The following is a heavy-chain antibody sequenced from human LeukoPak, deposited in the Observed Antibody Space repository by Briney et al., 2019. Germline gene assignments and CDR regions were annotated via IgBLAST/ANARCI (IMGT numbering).Heavy chain of an antibody. CDR2: IYYSGST. J-gene: IGHJ6*03. Sequence: SETLSLTCTVSGGSISSPYWSWIRQPPGKGLEWIGYIYYSGSTNYNPSLKSRVTISVDTSKNQFSLKLSSVTAADTAVYYCARGDYYYYYMDVWGKGTTVTVSS. CDR3: ARGDYYYYYMDV. CDR1: GGSISSPY. V-gene: IGHV4-59*11.